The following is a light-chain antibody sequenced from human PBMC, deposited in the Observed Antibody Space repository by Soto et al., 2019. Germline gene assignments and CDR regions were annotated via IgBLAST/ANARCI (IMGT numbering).Light chain of an antibody. CDR3: SAYTTIRSLV. Sequence: QSALTQPASVSGSPGQSITISCTGTSSDVGNYNYVSWYQLHPGKGPKLMIYEVNDRPSGVSSRFSGSKSGNTAYLTISGLQAEDEADYYCSAYTTIRSLVFGTGTKVTVL. CDR2: EVN. CDR1: SSDVGNYNY. V-gene: IGLV2-14*01. J-gene: IGLJ1*01.